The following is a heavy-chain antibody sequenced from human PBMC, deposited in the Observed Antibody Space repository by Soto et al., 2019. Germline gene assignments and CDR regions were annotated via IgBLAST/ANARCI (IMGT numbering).Heavy chain of an antibody. CDR3: ARQPTESYFHWFDP. CDR2: IDPSDSYT. CDR1: GYSFTSYW. V-gene: IGHV5-10-1*01. Sequence: GESLKISCXGSGYSFTSYWVSWVRQMPGKGLEWMGRIDPSDSYTNYSPSFQGHVTISADKSISTAYLQWSSLKASDTTMYYCARQPTESYFHWFDPWGQGTLVTVSS. J-gene: IGHJ5*02. D-gene: IGHD3-10*01.